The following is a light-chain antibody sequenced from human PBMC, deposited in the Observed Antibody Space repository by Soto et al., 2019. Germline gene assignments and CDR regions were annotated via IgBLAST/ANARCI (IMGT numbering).Light chain of an antibody. CDR3: KSYAGSNTYV. V-gene: IGLV2-8*01. CDR2: AVS. Sequence: QSVLTQPASVSGSPGQSITISCTGTSSDVGLYDYVSWYQQHPGKAPQLMIYAVSNRPSGVPDRFSGSKSGNTASLTVSGLQAADEADYFCKSYAGSNTYVFGSGTKGTVL. CDR1: SSDVGLYDY. J-gene: IGLJ1*01.